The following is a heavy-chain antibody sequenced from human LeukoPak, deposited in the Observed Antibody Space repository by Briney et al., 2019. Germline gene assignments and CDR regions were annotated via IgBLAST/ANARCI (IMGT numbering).Heavy chain of an antibody. D-gene: IGHD3-3*01. V-gene: IGHV1-69*13. Sequence: SVKVSCKASGGTFSSYAISWVRQAPGQGLEWMGGIIPIFGTANYAQKFQGRVTITADESASTAYMELSSLRSEDTAVYYCARGWLRFLEWLLDYWGQGTLVTVSS. CDR3: ARGWLRFLEWLLDY. CDR2: IIPIFGTA. CDR1: GGTFSSYA. J-gene: IGHJ4*02.